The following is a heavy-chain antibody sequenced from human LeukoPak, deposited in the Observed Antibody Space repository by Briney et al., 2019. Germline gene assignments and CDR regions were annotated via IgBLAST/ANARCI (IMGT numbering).Heavy chain of an antibody. D-gene: IGHD4-17*01. CDR3: ARGDKDDYGDLALLDI. V-gene: IGHV4-4*02. J-gene: IGHJ3*02. Sequence: DPSGTLSLTCAVSGGSISSSNWWSWVRQPPGKGLEWIGEINHSGSTNYNPSLKSRVTISVDTSKNQFSLKLSSVTAADTAVYYCARGDKDDYGDLALLDIWGQGTMVTVSS. CDR1: GGSISSSNW. CDR2: INHSGST.